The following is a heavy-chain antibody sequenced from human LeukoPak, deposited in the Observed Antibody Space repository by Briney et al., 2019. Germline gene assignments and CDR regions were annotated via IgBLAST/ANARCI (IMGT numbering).Heavy chain of an antibody. CDR1: GGSFSGYY. CDR2: INHSGST. J-gene: IGHJ6*03. Sequence: SSETLSLTCAVYGGSFSGYYWSWIRQPPGKGLEWIGEINHSGSTNYNPSLKSRVTIPVDTSKNQFSLKLSSVTAADTAVYYCARHPYGDYYYYYMDVWGKGTTVTISS. CDR3: ARHPYGDYYYYYMDV. V-gene: IGHV4-34*01. D-gene: IGHD4-17*01.